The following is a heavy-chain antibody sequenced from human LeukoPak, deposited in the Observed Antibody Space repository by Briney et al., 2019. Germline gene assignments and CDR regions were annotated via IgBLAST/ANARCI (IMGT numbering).Heavy chain of an antibody. V-gene: IGHV4-34*01. J-gene: IGHJ5*02. CDR1: GGSFSGYY. CDR2: INHSGST. CDR3: ASHYYDSSGYYTNWFDP. Sequence: SETLSLTCAVYGGSFSGYYWSWIRQPPGKGLEWIGEINHSGSTNYNPSLKSRVTISVDTSKNQFSLKLSSVTAADTAVYYCASHYYDSSGYYTNWFDPWGQETLVTVSS. D-gene: IGHD3-22*01.